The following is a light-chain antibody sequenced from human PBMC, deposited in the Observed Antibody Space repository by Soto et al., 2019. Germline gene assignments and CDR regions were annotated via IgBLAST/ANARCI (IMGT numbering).Light chain of an antibody. V-gene: IGKV1-5*03. CDR2: KAS. CDR1: QTISSW. Sequence: DIQMTQSPSTLSGSVGDRVTITCRASQTISSWLAWYQQKPGKAPKLLIYKASTLKSGVPSRFSGSGSGTEFTLTISSLQSDDFATYDCQRYNSYSEAFGQGTKVELK. J-gene: IGKJ1*01. CDR3: QRYNSYSEA.